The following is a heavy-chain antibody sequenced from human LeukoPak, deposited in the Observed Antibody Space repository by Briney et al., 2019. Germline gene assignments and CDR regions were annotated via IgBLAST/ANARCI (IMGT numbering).Heavy chain of an antibody. CDR3: ARVRSGSYGTGYYFDY. CDR1: GFTFSSYW. D-gene: IGHD1-26*01. Sequence: GALRVSCAASGFTFSSYWMSWVRQAPGKGLEWVANIKQDGSEKYYVDSVKGRFTISRDNAKNSLYLQMNSLRAEDTAVYYCARVRSGSYGTGYYFDYWGQGTLVTVSS. CDR2: IKQDGSEK. J-gene: IGHJ4*02. V-gene: IGHV3-7*01.